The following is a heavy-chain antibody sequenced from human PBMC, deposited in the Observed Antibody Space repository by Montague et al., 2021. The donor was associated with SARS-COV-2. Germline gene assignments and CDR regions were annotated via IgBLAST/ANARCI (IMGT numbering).Heavy chain of an antibody. J-gene: IGHJ6*03. CDR2: ISYDGGNK. V-gene: IGHV3-30*04. D-gene: IGHD3-3*01. CDR1: GFTFSSYA. Sequence: SLRLSCAASGFTFSSYAMHWVRQAPGKGLEWVAVISYDGGNKYYXXSLKGRFTISRDNSKNTLYLQMNSLRAEDTAVYYCASNTIFRVVIPYYYYYYMDVWGKGTTVTVSS. CDR3: ASNTIFRVVIPYYYYYYMDV.